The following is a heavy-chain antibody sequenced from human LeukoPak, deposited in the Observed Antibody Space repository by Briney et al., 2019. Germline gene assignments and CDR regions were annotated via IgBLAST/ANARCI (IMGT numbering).Heavy chain of an antibody. V-gene: IGHV3-11*04. CDR2: ISARSESTI. CDR1: GFIFGDYH. Sequence: GGSLRLSCAASGFIFGDYHMSWIRQAPGKGLEWVSYISARSESTIYYADSVKGRFTISRDNAKNSLYLQMNSVRAEDAAVYYCARDRAEYYYDTSGYDFDHWGQGTLVTVSS. J-gene: IGHJ4*02. CDR3: ARDRAEYYYDTSGYDFDH. D-gene: IGHD3-22*01.